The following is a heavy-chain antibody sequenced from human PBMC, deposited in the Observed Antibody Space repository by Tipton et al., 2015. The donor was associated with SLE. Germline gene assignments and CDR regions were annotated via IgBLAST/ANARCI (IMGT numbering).Heavy chain of an antibody. Sequence: TLSLTCAVYGGSFSGYYWSWIRQPPGKGLEWIGYIYHSGSTYYNPSLKSRVTISVDRSKNQFSLKLSSVTAADTAVYYCARGPYSSRASSGWCFDYWGQGTLVTVSS. CDR1: GGSFSGYY. CDR2: IYHSGST. CDR3: ARGPYSSRASSGWCFDY. J-gene: IGHJ4*02. D-gene: IGHD6-19*01. V-gene: IGHV4-34*01.